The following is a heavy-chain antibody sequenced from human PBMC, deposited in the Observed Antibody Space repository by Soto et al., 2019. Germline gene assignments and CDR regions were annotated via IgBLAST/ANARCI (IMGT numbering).Heavy chain of an antibody. Sequence: GGSLRLSCAASGFTFSNAWMNWVRQAPGKGLEWVGRIKSKTDGGTTDYAAPVKGRFTISRDDSKNTLYLQMNSLKTEDTAVYYCTTAGIVVVPAAISYYYYGMNVWGQGTTVTVSS. V-gene: IGHV3-15*07. D-gene: IGHD2-2*01. CDR2: IKSKTDGGTT. CDR1: GFTFSNAW. CDR3: TTAGIVVVPAAISYYYYGMNV. J-gene: IGHJ6*02.